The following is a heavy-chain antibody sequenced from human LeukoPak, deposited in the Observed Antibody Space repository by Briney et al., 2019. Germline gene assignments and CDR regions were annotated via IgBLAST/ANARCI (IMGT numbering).Heavy chain of an antibody. D-gene: IGHD1-1*01. V-gene: IGHV1-69*13. CDR1: GYTFTSYG. J-gene: IGHJ5*02. Sequence: PGASVKVSCKASGYTFTSYGISWVRQAPGQGLEWMGGIIPIFGTANYAQKFQGRVTITADESTSTAYMELSSLRSEDTAVYRCARAYNGERYLDWFDPWGQGTLVTVSS. CDR3: ARAYNGERYLDWFDP. CDR2: IIPIFGTA.